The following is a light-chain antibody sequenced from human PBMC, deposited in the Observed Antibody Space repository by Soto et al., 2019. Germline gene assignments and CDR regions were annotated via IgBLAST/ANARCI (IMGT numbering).Light chain of an antibody. CDR3: AAWDDSLNGVV. J-gene: IGLJ2*01. Sequence: HSVLTQPPSASGTPGQRVTISCSGSSSNIGSNTVNWYQQLPGTAPKLLIYSNNQWPSGVPDRFSGSKSGTSASLAISGLQSEDEADYYCAAWDDSLNGVVFGGGTKLTVL. V-gene: IGLV1-44*01. CDR2: SNN. CDR1: SSNIGSNT.